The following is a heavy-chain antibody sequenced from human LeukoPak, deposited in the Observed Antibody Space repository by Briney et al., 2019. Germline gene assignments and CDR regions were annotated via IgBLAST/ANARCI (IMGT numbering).Heavy chain of an antibody. J-gene: IGHJ4*02. Sequence: GGSLRLSCAASGFTVSSNYMSWVRQAPGKGLEWVSVIYSGGSTYYADSVKGRFTISRDDSKNTLYLQMNSLRAEDTAVYYCVKDLGRYRNNCFDYWGQGTLVTVSS. CDR1: GFTVSSNY. V-gene: IGHV3-66*01. CDR2: IYSGGST. D-gene: IGHD1-26*01. CDR3: VKDLGRYRNNCFDY.